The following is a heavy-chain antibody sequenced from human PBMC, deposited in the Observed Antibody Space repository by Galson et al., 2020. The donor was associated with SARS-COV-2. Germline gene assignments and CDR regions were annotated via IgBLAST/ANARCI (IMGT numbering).Heavy chain of an antibody. J-gene: IGHJ6*02. D-gene: IGHD5-18*01. CDR2: LSASGGST. CDR1: GFTFSSYA. V-gene: IGHV3-23*01. Sequence: GGSLRLSCAASGFTFSSYAMSCVRQAPVTALEWVSVLSASGGSTYYADSVKGRFTLSRDNPKNTLYLQMNSLRAEDTAVYYCAKISTCNYGYSSKYFGMDVWGQGTTVTVSS. CDR3: AKISTCNYGYSSKYFGMDV.